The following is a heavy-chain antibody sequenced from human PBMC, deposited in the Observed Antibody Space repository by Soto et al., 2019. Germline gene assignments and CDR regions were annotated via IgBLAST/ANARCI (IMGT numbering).Heavy chain of an antibody. V-gene: IGHV1-69*04. D-gene: IGHD4-17*01. Sequence: SVKVSCKASGYTFTSYGISWVRQAPGQGLEWMGRIIPILGIANYAQKFQGRVTITADKSTSTAYMELSSLRSEDTAVYYCARDLSTRAYWGQGTLVTVSS. J-gene: IGHJ4*02. CDR1: GYTFTSYG. CDR3: ARDLSTRAY. CDR2: IIPILGIA.